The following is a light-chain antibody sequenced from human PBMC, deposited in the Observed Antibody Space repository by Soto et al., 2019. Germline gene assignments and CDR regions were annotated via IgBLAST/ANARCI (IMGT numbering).Light chain of an antibody. CDR2: GAS. CDR1: QSVSSSY. Sequence: EIVLTQSPGTLSLSPGDRATLSCRASQSVSSSYLAWYQQKPGQAPSLLIYGASNRATGIPDRFSGGGSGTDFTLTISRLEPEDFAVYYCQQYARSPFTFGPGTKVDIK. J-gene: IGKJ3*01. CDR3: QQYARSPFT. V-gene: IGKV3-20*01.